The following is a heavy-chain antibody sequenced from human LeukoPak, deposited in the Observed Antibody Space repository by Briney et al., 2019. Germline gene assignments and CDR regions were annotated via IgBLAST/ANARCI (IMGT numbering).Heavy chain of an antibody. CDR1: GFTFDDYA. D-gene: IGHD6-13*01. J-gene: IGHJ4*02. V-gene: IGHV3-9*03. Sequence: GGSLRLSCAASGFTFDDYAMHWVRQAPGKGLEWVSGISWNSGSIGYADSVKGRFTISRDNAKNSLYLQMNSLRAEDMALYYYAKDQGIAAAGSFDYWAQGTLVTVSS. CDR2: ISWNSGSI. CDR3: AKDQGIAAAGSFDY.